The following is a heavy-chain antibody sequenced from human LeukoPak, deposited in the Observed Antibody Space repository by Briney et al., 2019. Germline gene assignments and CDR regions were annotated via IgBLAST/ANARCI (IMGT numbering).Heavy chain of an antibody. J-gene: IGHJ6*02. Sequence: GASVKVSCKASGYTFTGYYMHWVRQAPGQGLEWMGWINPNSGGTNYAQKFQGRVTMTRDTSISTAYMELSSLRSEGTAVYYCATPLYSSGWPDYYGMDVWGQGTTVTVSS. CDR1: GYTFTGYY. CDR2: INPNSGGT. CDR3: ATPLYSSGWPDYYGMDV. V-gene: IGHV1-2*02. D-gene: IGHD6-19*01.